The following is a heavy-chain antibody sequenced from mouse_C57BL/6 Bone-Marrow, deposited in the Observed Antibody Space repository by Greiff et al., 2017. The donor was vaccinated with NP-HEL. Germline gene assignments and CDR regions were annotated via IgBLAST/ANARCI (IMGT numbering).Heavy chain of an antibody. Sequence: EVKLMESGGGLVKPGGSLKLSCEASGFTFSDYGMHWVRQAPEKGLEWVAYISSGSSTIDYADTVKGRFTISRDNAKNTLFLQMTSLRSEDTAMYYCANFIAPHYYAMDYWGQGTSVTVSS. CDR1: GFTFSDYG. CDR2: ISSGSSTI. J-gene: IGHJ4*01. CDR3: ANFIAPHYYAMDY. V-gene: IGHV5-17*01. D-gene: IGHD1-2*01.